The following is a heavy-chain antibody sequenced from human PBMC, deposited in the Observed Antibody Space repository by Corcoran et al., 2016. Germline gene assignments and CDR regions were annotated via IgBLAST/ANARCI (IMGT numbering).Heavy chain of an antibody. J-gene: IGHJ4*02. CDR1: GFTFSSYG. D-gene: IGHD1-26*01. Sequence: QVQLVESGGGVVQPGRSLRLSCAASGFTFSSYGMHWVRQAPGKGLEWVAVISYDGSNKYYADSMKGRFTISRDNSKNTLYLQMNSLRAEDTAVYYWAKPVEGGATNFDYWGQGTLVTVSS. V-gene: IGHV3-30*18. CDR3: AKPVEGGATNFDY. CDR2: ISYDGSNK.